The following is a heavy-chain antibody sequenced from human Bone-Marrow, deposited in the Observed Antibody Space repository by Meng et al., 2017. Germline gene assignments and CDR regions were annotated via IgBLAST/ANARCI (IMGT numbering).Heavy chain of an antibody. Sequence: QVQLQESGPGLVTPSQTLSLTCTVSGGSISSGGYYWSWIRQHPGKGLEWIGYIYYSGSTYYNPSLKSLVTISVDTSKNQFSLKLSSVTAADTAVYYCARTYYDFWSGYYYFDYWGQGTLVTVSS. CDR2: IYYSGST. J-gene: IGHJ4*02. V-gene: IGHV4-31*01. CDR1: GGSISSGGYY. D-gene: IGHD3-3*01. CDR3: ARTYYDFWSGYYYFDY.